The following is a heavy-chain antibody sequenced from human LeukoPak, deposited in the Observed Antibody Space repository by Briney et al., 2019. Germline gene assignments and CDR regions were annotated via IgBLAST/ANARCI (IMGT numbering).Heavy chain of an antibody. Sequence: ASVKVSCKASGYAFTGYYMHWVRQAPGQGLEWMGWINPNSGGTNYAQKFQGWVTMNRDTSISTAYMELSRLRSDDTAVYYCARGGLIAVAGSRDAFDIWGQGTMVTVSS. D-gene: IGHD6-19*01. CDR1: GYAFTGYY. CDR3: ARGGLIAVAGSRDAFDI. J-gene: IGHJ3*02. V-gene: IGHV1-2*04. CDR2: INPNSGGT.